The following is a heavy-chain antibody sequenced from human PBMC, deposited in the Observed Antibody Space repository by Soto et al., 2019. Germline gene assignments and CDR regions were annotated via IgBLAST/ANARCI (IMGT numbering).Heavy chain of an antibody. CDR1: GYTFTSYG. CDR2: ISAYNGNT. J-gene: IGHJ3*02. Sequence: QVPLVQSGAEVKKPGASVKVSCKASGYTFTSYGISWVRQAPGQGLEWMGWISAYNGNTNYAQKLQGRVTMTTDTPTSTAYMELRSLRSDDTPVYYCARARRGYCGGGSGHAYFDSWGQGTMVTVSS. CDR3: ARARRGYCGGGSGHAYFDS. D-gene: IGHD2-15*01. V-gene: IGHV1-18*01.